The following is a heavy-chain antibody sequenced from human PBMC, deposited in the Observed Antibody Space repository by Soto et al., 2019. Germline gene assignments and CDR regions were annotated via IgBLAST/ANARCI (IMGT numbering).Heavy chain of an antibody. J-gene: IGHJ3*02. CDR3: ARGRGGTYDAFDI. Sequence: KTSETLSLTCTVSSGSIGTYFWSWTRQPPGKGLEWIGYIYYSGTTNYNPSLKSRVTIFLDTPKNQFSLRLSSVTAADTAVYYCARGRGGTYDAFDIWGQGTLVTVSS. CDR1: SGSIGTYF. V-gene: IGHV4-59*01. CDR2: IYYSGTT. D-gene: IGHD1-26*01.